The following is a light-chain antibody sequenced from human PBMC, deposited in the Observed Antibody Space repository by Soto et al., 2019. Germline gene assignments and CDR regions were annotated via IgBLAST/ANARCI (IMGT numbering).Light chain of an antibody. CDR1: QSVSSK. V-gene: IGKV3-15*01. CDR3: QQYNSWPPMNT. CDR2: GAS. J-gene: IGKJ2*01. Sequence: EIVMTQSPATLSASPGERATLSCTASQSVSSKLAWYQQKPGQAPRLLIYGASTRATGIPVRVSGSGSGTDFALNISSLKSEAFAVSYCQQYNSWPPMNTFGQGAKLEIK.